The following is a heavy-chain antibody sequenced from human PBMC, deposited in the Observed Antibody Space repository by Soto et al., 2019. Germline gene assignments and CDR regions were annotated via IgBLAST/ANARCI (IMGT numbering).Heavy chain of an antibody. Sequence: QPGGSLRLSCAASGFTFSSYAMHWVRQAPGKGLEWVAVISYDGSNKYYADSVKGRFTISRDNSKNTLYLQMNSLRAEDTAVYYCARKMELELQNPLDYWGQGTLVTVSS. CDR3: ARKMELELQNPLDY. D-gene: IGHD1-7*01. CDR2: ISYDGSNK. CDR1: GFTFSSYA. J-gene: IGHJ4*02. V-gene: IGHV3-30-3*01.